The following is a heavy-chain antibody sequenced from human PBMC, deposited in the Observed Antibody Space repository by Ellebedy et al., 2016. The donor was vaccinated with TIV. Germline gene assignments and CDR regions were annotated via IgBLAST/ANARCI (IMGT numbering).Heavy chain of an antibody. J-gene: IGHJ6*02. V-gene: IGHV4-34*01. Sequence: MPSETLSLTCAVSGGSLSGYYWSWIRQPPGKGLAWIGEIVHTGATNYNPSLKSRVSISQDTSKSQFSLQLSSVAAADTAVYYCARGRPAVVGALNYGLDVWGQGTTVTVSS. D-gene: IGHD6-19*01. CDR1: GGSLSGYY. CDR3: ARGRPAVVGALNYGLDV. CDR2: IVHTGAT.